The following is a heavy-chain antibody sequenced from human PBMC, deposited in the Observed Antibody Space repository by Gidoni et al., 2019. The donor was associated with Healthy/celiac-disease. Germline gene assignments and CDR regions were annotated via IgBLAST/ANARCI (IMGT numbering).Heavy chain of an antibody. D-gene: IGHD3-22*01. Sequence: EVQLLESGGGLVQPGGSLRLSCAASGFTFSSYAMSWVRQAPGKGLEWVSAISGSGGSTYYADSVKGRFTISRDNSKNTLYLQMNSLRAEDTAVYYCAKAGSSGYLRKPRGVDYWGQGTLVTVSS. V-gene: IGHV3-23*01. CDR3: AKAGSSGYLRKPRGVDY. J-gene: IGHJ4*02. CDR2: ISGSGGST. CDR1: GFTFSSYA.